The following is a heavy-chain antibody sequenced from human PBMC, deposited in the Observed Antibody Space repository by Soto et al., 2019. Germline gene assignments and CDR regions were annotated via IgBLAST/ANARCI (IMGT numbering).Heavy chain of an antibody. J-gene: IGHJ6*02. CDR1: GGSISSANW. Sequence: SETLSLTCAVSGGSISSANWWTWVRQPPGKGLEWIGEIYHGGSTSYNPSLKSRVTLSLDKFKNHFSLNLTSVTAADTAVYYCARLSFSYGVDVWGQGTTVTAP. V-gene: IGHV4-4*02. CDR2: IYHGGST. CDR3: ARLSFSYGVDV.